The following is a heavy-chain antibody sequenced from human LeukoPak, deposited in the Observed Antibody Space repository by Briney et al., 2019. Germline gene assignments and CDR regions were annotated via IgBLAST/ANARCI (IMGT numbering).Heavy chain of an antibody. CDR1: GFTFSSYG. CDR2: ISYDGSSK. Sequence: PGGSLRLSCAASGFTFSSYGMHWVRQAPGKGLEWVAVISYDGSSKYYADSVKGRFTISRDNSKNTLYLQMNSLRAEDTAVYYSAKELRGYSYCLRQNLFDLWGQGTLVTVSS. D-gene: IGHD5-18*01. V-gene: IGHV3-30*18. CDR3: AKELRGYSYCLRQNLFDL. J-gene: IGHJ5*02.